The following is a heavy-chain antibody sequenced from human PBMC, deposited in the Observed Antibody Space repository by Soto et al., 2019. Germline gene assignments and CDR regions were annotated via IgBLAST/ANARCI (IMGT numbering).Heavy chain of an antibody. CDR3: ARADYEILTGSYAMGV. J-gene: IGHJ6*02. V-gene: IGHV4-4*07. CDR1: DDFISSYY. CDR2: VSTNGAT. Sequence: SETLSLTCTVSDDFISSYYWNWIRQPAGKGLEWIGRVSTNGATNYNPPLESRVTISVDTSKNQFSLKLTSVTAADTAVYFCARADYEILTGSYAMGVWGQGTTVTVSS. D-gene: IGHD3-9*01.